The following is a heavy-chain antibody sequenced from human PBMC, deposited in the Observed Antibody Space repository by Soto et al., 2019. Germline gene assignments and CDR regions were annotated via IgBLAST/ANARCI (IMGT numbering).Heavy chain of an antibody. CDR3: ARGKYDFGSGSYTDCFDP. Sequence: SVKVSCKASGGTFSSFGVSWVRQAPGQGLEWMGGIIPIFGTTHYAQKFQGRITITADESITTSDRELRSLRSNDTAVYYCARGKYDFGSGSYTDCFDPWGQGTLVTVSS. J-gene: IGHJ5*02. CDR2: IIPIFGTT. CDR1: GGTFSSFG. V-gene: IGHV1-69*13. D-gene: IGHD3-3*01.